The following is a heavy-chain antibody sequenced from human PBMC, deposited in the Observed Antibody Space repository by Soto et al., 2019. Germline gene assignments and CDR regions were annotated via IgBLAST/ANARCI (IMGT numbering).Heavy chain of an antibody. D-gene: IGHD5-18*01. J-gene: IGHJ4*02. CDR1: GYTFTSYY. CDR3: ARGGGGRTWIQLWLLAWYFDY. V-gene: IGHV1-46*01. CDR2: INPSGGST. Sequence: ASVKVSCKASGYTFTSYYMHWVRQAPGQGLEWMGIINPSGGSTSYAQKFQGRVTMTRDTSTSTVYMELSSLRSEDTAVYYCARGGGGRTWIQLWLLAWYFDYWGQGTLVTVSS.